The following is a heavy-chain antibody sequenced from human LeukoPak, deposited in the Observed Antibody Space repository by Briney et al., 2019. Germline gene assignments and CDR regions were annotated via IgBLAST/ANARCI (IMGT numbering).Heavy chain of an antibody. CDR1: GFKFDDYG. Sequence: GGSLRLSCTASGFKFDDYGMHWVRQAPGKGLEWVAFIRYDGSNKYYADSVKGRFTISRDNSKNTLYLQMNSRRAEDTAVYYCAKEAGRVGAPAGFDYWGQGTLVSVSS. CDR3: AKEAGRVGAPAGFDY. CDR2: IRYDGSNK. D-gene: IGHD1-26*01. J-gene: IGHJ4*02. V-gene: IGHV3-30*02.